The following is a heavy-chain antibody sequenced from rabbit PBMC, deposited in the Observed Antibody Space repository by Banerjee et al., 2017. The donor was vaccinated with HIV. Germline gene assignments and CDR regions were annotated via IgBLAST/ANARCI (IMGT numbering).Heavy chain of an antibody. CDR3: ARDLSGVIGWNLNL. CDR2: IDAGSSGFT. Sequence: QEQLEESGGGLVKPGASLTLTCTASGFSFSSSYYMCWVRQAPGKGLEWIARIDAGSSGFTNYASWAKGRFTISKTSWTTVTLQMTSLTAADTATYFCARDLSGVIGWNLNLWGPGTLVTVS. J-gene: IGHJ4*01. D-gene: IGHD1-1*01. V-gene: IGHV1S45*01. CDR1: GFSFSSSYY.